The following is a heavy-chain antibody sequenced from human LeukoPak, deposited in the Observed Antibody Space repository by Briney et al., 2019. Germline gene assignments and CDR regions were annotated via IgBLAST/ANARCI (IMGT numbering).Heavy chain of an antibody. J-gene: IGHJ6*03. V-gene: IGHV1-8*03. D-gene: IGHD3-22*01. Sequence: ASVKVSCKASGYTFTSYDINWVRQATGQGLEWMGWMNPNSGNTGYAQKFQGRVTITRNTSISTAYMELSSLRAEDTAVYYCAKAKYYYDSSGYSRNYYYYYYMDVWGKGTTVTISS. CDR1: GYTFTSYD. CDR3: AKAKYYYDSSGYSRNYYYYYYMDV. CDR2: MNPNSGNT.